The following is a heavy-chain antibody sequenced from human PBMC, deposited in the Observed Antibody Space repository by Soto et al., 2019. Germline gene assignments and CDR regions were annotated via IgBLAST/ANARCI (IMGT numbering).Heavy chain of an antibody. CDR2: ISSTTNYI. CDR3: ARESEDLTSNFDY. CDR1: GFTFTRYS. J-gene: IGHJ4*02. V-gene: IGHV3-21*02. Sequence: ELKLLEIGGGLVKPGGSLRLSCAASGFTFTRYSMNWVRQAPGKGLEWVSSISSTTNYIYYGDSMKGRFTISRDNAKNSLYLEMNSLRAEDTAVYYCARESEDLTSNFDYWGQGTLVTVSS.